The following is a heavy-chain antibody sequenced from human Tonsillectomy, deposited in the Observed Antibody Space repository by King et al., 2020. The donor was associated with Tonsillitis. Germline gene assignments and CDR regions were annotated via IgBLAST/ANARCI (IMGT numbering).Heavy chain of an antibody. CDR1: GGTFSSYA. V-gene: IGHV1-69*01. CDR2: IIPVFGTL. J-gene: IGHJ5*02. Sequence: VQLVQSGAEVKKPGSSVKVSCKASGGTFSSYAINWLRQAPGLGLEWMGGIIPVFGTLNYAQKFQGRVTISADESTSTAYMELSSLRSEDTAVYYCARDCRGYNYDSILCVGFDPWGQGTLVTVSS. D-gene: IGHD3-22*01. CDR3: ARDCRGYNYDSILCVGFDP.